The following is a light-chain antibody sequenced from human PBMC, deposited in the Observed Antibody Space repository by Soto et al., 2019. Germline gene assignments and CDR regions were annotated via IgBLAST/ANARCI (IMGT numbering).Light chain of an antibody. CDR2: DTS. Sequence: DILVTQSPATLSASAGQRVTLSCRASQFVSSRLAWYQQRPGQVPRLLIYDTSTRAPGISARFSGSGSGTEFTLTISTLQSEDFAVYYCQEYLQWPPGMFGQGTKVDIK. V-gene: IGKV3-15*01. CDR1: QFVSSR. CDR3: QEYLQWPPGM. J-gene: IGKJ1*01.